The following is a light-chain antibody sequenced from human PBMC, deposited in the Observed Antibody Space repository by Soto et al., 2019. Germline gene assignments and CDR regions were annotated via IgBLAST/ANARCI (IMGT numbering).Light chain of an antibody. CDR2: DAS. CDR1: QDISNY. J-gene: IGKJ4*01. V-gene: IGKV1-33*01. Sequence: DIQMTQSPSSLSASVGDRVTITCHASQDISNYLNWYQQKPGKAPKLLIYDASNLETGVPSRFSGSGSGTDFTFTISSLQPEDIATYYCQQYDNLSLTFGGGTKVDIK. CDR3: QQYDNLSLT.